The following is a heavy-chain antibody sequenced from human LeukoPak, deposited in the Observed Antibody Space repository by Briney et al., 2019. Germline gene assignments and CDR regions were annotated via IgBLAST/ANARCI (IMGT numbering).Heavy chain of an antibody. V-gene: IGHV4-59*12. CDR2: IYHTGST. Sequence: SETLSLTCTVSGGSISSYYWSWIRQPPGKGLEWIGEIYHTGSTHYNPSLKSRVTILVDKSKNQFSLEVSSVTAADTAVYYCARAKLVPDAFDIWGQGTMVTVSS. CDR1: GGSISSYY. D-gene: IGHD2-2*01. CDR3: ARAKLVPDAFDI. J-gene: IGHJ3*02.